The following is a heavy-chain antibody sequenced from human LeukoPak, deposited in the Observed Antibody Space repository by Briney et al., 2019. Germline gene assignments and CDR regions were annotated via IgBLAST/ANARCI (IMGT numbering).Heavy chain of an antibody. J-gene: IGHJ3*02. CDR1: GYSISSGYY. CDR3: ARGPHYYDSSGYYAFDI. V-gene: IGHV4-38-2*02. Sequence: SETLSLTCTVSGYSISSGYYWGWIRQPPGKGLEWIGSIHHSGSTYYNPSLKSRVTISVDTSKNQFSLKLSSVTAADTAVYYCARGPHYYDSSGYYAFDIWGQGTMVTVSS. D-gene: IGHD3-22*01. CDR2: IHHSGST.